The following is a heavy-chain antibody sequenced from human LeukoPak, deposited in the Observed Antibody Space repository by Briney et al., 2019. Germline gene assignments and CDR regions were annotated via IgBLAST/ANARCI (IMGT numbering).Heavy chain of an antibody. CDR3: AKGDSSSWYFVPVS. CDR2: ISWNSGSI. V-gene: IGHV3-9*01. CDR1: GFTFDDYA. Sequence: GGSLRLSCAASGFTFDDYAMDWVRHAPGKGLEWVSGISWNSGSIGYADSVKGRFTISRDNAKNSLYLQMNSLRAEDTALYYCAKGDSSSWYFVPVSWGQGTLVTVSS. D-gene: IGHD6-13*01. J-gene: IGHJ5*02.